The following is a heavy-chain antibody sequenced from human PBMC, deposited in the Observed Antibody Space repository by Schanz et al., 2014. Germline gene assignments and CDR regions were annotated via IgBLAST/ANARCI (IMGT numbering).Heavy chain of an antibody. Sequence: VQLVESGGGLVQPGRSLRLSCAASGFTFSSYGMHWVRQAPGKGLEWVAVILYDGSNKYYADSVKGRFTISRDNSKNTLYLQMNSLRVEDTALYYCAREYSSYGTVYYWGQGTLVTVSS. V-gene: IGHV3-30*03. CDR2: ILYDGSNK. CDR1: GFTFSSYG. CDR3: AREYSSYGTVYY. J-gene: IGHJ4*02. D-gene: IGHD5-12*01.